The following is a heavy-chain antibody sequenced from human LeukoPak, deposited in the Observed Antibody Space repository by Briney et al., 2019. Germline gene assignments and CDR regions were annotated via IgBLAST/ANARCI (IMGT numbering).Heavy chain of an antibody. D-gene: IGHD1-1*01. CDR2: IYYSGST. Sequence: PSETLSLTCTVSGGSISSGDYYWSWIRQPPGKGLEWIGYIYYSGSTYYNPSLKSRVTISVDTSKNQFSLKLSSVTAADTAVYYCARGAQKGTIGAFDYWGQGTLVTVSS. V-gene: IGHV4-30-4*08. J-gene: IGHJ4*02. CDR3: ARGAQKGTIGAFDY. CDR1: GGSISSGDYY.